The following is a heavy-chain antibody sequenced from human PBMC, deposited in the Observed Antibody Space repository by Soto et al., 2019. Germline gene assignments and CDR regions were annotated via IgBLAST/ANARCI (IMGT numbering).Heavy chain of an antibody. D-gene: IGHD2-2*01. V-gene: IGHV3-33*01. CDR3: ARKYQVEYMDV. Sequence: GGSLRLSCAASGFTFSSYGMHWVRQAPGKGLEWVAVIWYDGSNKYYADSVKGRFTISRDNSKNTLYLQMNSLRAEDTAVYYCARKYQVEYMDVWGKGTTVTVSS. CDR1: GFTFSSYG. CDR2: IWYDGSNK. J-gene: IGHJ6*03.